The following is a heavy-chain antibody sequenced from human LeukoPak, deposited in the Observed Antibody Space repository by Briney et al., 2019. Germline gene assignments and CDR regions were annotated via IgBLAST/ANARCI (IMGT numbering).Heavy chain of an antibody. CDR3: AKGSSSSRPYYFDH. Sequence: GGSLRLSCAGSGFTFNSYAMSWVRQAPGKGLDWVSAITDNGAYTYYADSVKGRFTISRDNSKNTLYLQMNSLRAEDTAIYYCAKGSSSSRPYYFDHWAPGTLVTVSS. D-gene: IGHD6-6*01. V-gene: IGHV3-23*01. CDR1: GFTFNSYA. CDR2: ITDNGAYT. J-gene: IGHJ4*02.